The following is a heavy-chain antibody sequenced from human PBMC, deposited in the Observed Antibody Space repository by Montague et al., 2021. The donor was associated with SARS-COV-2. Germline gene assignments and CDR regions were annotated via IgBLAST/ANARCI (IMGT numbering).Heavy chain of an antibody. Sequence: SETLSLTCAVSGGSINSYYWSWIRQPPGKGLEWIGYIYYSGSTIYNPSLKSRVTISIDTSKNQFSLKLNSVTAADTAVYYCAGRPTPSYSSGWYFFYYAVDVWGQGTTVTVSS. CDR2: IYYSGST. D-gene: IGHD6-19*01. V-gene: IGHV4-59*01. CDR3: AGRPTPSYSSGWYFFYYAVDV. J-gene: IGHJ6*02. CDR1: GGSINSYY.